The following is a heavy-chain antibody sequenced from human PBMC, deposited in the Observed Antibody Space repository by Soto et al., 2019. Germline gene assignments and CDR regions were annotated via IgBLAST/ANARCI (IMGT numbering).Heavy chain of an antibody. V-gene: IGHV3-15*01. CDR3: TTDDPINKY. Sequence: GGSLRLSCAASGFTFSNAWMSWVRQAPGKGLEWVGRIKNKPDGGTTDYAAPVKGRFTISRDDSKNTLYLQMNSLKTEDTALYYCTTDDPINKYWGQGXLVTVYS. CDR1: GFTFSNAW. J-gene: IGHJ4*02. CDR2: IKNKPDGGTT.